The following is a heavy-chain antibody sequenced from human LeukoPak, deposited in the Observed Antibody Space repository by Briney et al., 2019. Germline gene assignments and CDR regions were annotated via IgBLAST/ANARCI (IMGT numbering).Heavy chain of an antibody. Sequence: GGSLRLSCSASGFTFSSYDMHWVRQAPGKGLEWVAFIRYDGSNKYYADSVKGRFTISRDNSENTLYLQVTSLRAEDTAVYYCAKDQSHHDFWSGYLEEYYFDYWGQGALVTVSS. D-gene: IGHD3-3*01. J-gene: IGHJ4*02. CDR1: GFTFSSYD. CDR2: IRYDGSNK. CDR3: AKDQSHHDFWSGYLEEYYFDY. V-gene: IGHV3-30*02.